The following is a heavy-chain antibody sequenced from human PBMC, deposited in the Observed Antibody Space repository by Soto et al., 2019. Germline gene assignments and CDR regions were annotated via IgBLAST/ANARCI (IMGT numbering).Heavy chain of an antibody. CDR1: GYTFTSYA. D-gene: IGHD2-2*01. J-gene: IGHJ4*02. Sequence: ASVKVSCKASGYTFTSYAMHCVRQAPGQRLEWMGWINAGNGNTKYSQKFQGRVTITRDTSASTAYMELSSLRSEDTAVYYCASGGLVVVSAIFDYWGQGNLVTVSS. V-gene: IGHV1-3*01. CDR3: ASGGLVVVSAIFDY. CDR2: INAGNGNT.